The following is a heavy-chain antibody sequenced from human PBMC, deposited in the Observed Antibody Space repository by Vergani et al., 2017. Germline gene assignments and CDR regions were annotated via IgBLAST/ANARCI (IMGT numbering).Heavy chain of an antibody. Sequence: QVQLQESGPGLVKPSETLSLTCTVSGDSVISPDYHWGWIRQPPGKGLEWIGSMDYSGSTSYNPSLERRISISFETPKNQFSLRLTSVTAADTAVYYCASKRGACRAAYCHSYDFWGPGTLVGVSS. D-gene: IGHD2-15*01. CDR2: MDYSGST. CDR3: ASKRGACRAAYCHSYDF. CDR1: GDSVISPDYH. J-gene: IGHJ4*02. V-gene: IGHV4-39*01.